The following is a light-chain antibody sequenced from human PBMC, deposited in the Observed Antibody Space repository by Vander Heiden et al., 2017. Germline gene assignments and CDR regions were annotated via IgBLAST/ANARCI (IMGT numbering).Light chain of an antibody. CDR2: GAY. V-gene: IGKV4-1*01. CDR3: QQYYSTPGT. CDR1: QSVLYSSNNKNY. Sequence: DLVLTQSPDSLAVSPGEAATIKRKSSQSVLYSSNNKNYLAWYQQKPGQPPKLLIDGAYTRESGVPDRFSGSGSGTDFTLTISSLQAEDVAVYYCQQYYSTPGTFGQGTKVEIK. J-gene: IGKJ1*01.